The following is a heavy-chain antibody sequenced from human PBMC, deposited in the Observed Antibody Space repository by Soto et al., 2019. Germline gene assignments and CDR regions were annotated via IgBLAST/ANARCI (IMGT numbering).Heavy chain of an antibody. CDR2: IVPMLGVT. CDR1: GGTSTIYT. V-gene: IGHV1-69*08. J-gene: IGHJ4*02. CDR3: ATEKYGAGRVGVFY. D-gene: IGHD1-26*01. Sequence: QVPLVQSGAEVKKPGSSVKVSCEASGGTSTIYTITWVRQAPGQGLAWMGRIVPMLGVTNYARNLQGRVTFTADTSTGTAYMELSSLRFEDTAMYYCATEKYGAGRVGVFYWGQGTQVTVSS.